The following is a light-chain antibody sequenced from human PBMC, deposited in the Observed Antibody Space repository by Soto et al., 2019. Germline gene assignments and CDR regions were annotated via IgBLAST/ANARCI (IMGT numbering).Light chain of an antibody. CDR2: SNN. CDR3: AAWDDSLNGLV. J-gene: IGLJ2*01. CDR1: SSNIGSNT. V-gene: IGLV1-44*01. Sequence: QSVLTQSPSASGTPGQRVTISCSGSSSNIGSNTVNWYQQLPGTAPKLLIYSNNQRPSGVPDRFSGSKSGTSASLAISGLQSEEEADYYCAAWDDSLNGLVFGGGTKLTVL.